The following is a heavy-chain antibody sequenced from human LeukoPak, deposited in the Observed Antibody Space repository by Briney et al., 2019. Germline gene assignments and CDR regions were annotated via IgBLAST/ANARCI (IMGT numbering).Heavy chain of an antibody. CDR3: ARESISGHRDFDN. J-gene: IGHJ4*01. CDR2: ISSGSRTI. V-gene: IGHV3-48*02. Sequence: GGSLRLSCAASGFTFSSYSMNWVRQAPGKGLEWISYISSGSRTIYYADFVKGRFTVSRDNAKNSLYLQMRSLRDEDTAVYNCARESISGHRDFDNWGHGTPFTVS. D-gene: IGHD1-26*01. CDR1: GFTFSSYS.